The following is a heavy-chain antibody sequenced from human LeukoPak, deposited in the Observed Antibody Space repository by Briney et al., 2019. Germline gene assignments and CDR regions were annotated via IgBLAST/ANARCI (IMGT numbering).Heavy chain of an antibody. CDR1: GGSISSSSYY. CDR2: IYYSGST. J-gene: IGHJ4*02. D-gene: IGHD3-9*01. Sequence: SETLSLTCTVSGGSISSSSYYWGWIRQPPGKGLEWIGSIYYSGSTYYNPSLKSRVTISVDTSKNQFSLKLSSVTAADTAVYCCARDGPNYDILTGYSLPFDYWGQGTWSPSPQ. CDR3: ARDGPNYDILTGYSLPFDY. V-gene: IGHV4-39*07.